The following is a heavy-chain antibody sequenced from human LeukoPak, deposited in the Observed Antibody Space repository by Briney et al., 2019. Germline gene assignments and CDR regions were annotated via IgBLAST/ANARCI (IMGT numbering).Heavy chain of an antibody. CDR3: ARDSTPPWFGESPMGLY. J-gene: IGHJ4*02. D-gene: IGHD3-10*01. V-gene: IGHV3-30-3*01. CDR1: GFTFSSYA. Sequence: PGRSLRLSCAASGFTFSSYAMHWVRQAPGKGLEWVAVISYDGSNKYYADSVKGRFTISRDNSKNTLYLQMNSLRAEDTAVYYCARDSTPPWFGESPMGLYWGQGTLVTVSS. CDR2: ISYDGSNK.